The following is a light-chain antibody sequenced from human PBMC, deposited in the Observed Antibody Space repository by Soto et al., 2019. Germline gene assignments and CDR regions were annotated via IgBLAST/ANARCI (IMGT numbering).Light chain of an antibody. Sequence: DIQMTQSPSSLSASVGDRVTITCRASQSISNYLNWYQQKPGKAPKFLIHATSTLHTGVPSRFSGSGSGADFTLTIITLQPEDFATYYYQQSYSTPYTFGPGTKVDI. J-gene: IGKJ3*01. CDR1: QSISNY. V-gene: IGKV1-39*01. CDR3: QQSYSTPYT. CDR2: ATS.